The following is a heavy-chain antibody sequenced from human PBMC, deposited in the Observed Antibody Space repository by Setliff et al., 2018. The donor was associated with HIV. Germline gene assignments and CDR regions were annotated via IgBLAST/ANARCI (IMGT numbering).Heavy chain of an antibody. V-gene: IGHV3-15*01. CDR3: TRTYCSSTSCYDDC. CDR1: GFSFSSHD. D-gene: IGHD2-2*01. Sequence: GGSLRLSCAASGFSFSSHDMNWVRQAPGKGPEWVARIKRRSDGGTTDYAAAVKGRFTISRDDSQNTLYLQMNSLRIDDTAMYYYCTRTYCSSTSCYDDCWGQGTLVTVSS. CDR2: IKRRSDGGTT. J-gene: IGHJ4*02.